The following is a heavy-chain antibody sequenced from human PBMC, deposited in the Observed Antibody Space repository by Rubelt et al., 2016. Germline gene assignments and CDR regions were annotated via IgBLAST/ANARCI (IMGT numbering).Heavy chain of an antibody. V-gene: IGHV4-59*12. Sequence: QVQLQESGPGLVKASETLSLTWTLSGGSISGYYWNWIRQPPGKGLEWFGYISYSGSTSYNPSLKSRVTISVDTSKNRFSLSLSSVTAAYTPVYYCATLPISTVTTSDWGQGTLSPSPQ. CDR3: ATLPISTVTTSD. CDR2: ISYSGST. J-gene: IGHJ4*02. D-gene: IGHD4-17*01. CDR1: GGSISGYY.